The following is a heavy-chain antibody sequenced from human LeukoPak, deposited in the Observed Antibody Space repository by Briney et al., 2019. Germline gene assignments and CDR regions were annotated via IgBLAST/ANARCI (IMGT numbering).Heavy chain of an antibody. J-gene: IGHJ4*02. V-gene: IGHV4-59*11. Sequence: PSETLSLTCTVSGGSISSHYWSWIRQPPGKGLEWIAYIYYSGSTNYNPSLKSRVTISVDTSKNQFSLKLSSVTAADTAVYYCASVRNYDISTGYYRNLYFDYWGQGTLVTVSS. CDR3: ASVRNYDISTGYYRNLYFDY. CDR2: IYYSGST. D-gene: IGHD3-9*01. CDR1: GGSISSHY.